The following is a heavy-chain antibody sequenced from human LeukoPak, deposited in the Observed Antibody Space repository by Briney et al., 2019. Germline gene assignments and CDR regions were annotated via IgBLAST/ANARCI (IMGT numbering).Heavy chain of an antibody. Sequence: ASVKVSCKASGYTFTGYYMHWVRQAPGQGLEWMGWINPNSGGTNYAQKFQGRVTMTRDTSISTAYMELSRLRSDDTAVYHCARPYYGSANWFDPWGQGTLVTVSS. V-gene: IGHV1-2*02. CDR1: GYTFTGYY. D-gene: IGHD3-10*01. CDR2: INPNSGGT. CDR3: ARPYYGSANWFDP. J-gene: IGHJ5*02.